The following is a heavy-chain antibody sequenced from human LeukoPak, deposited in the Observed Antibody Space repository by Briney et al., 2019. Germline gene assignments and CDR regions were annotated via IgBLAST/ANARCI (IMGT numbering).Heavy chain of an antibody. Sequence: GGSLRLSCAAPGFIFSTYAMSWVRQAPGKGLEWVSSISNSGGTTYYADSVKGRFTISRDNSRNTLVLQMNSLRAEDTAVYYCTTYYYDSSGYYYPYYFDYWGQGTLVTVSS. D-gene: IGHD3-22*01. J-gene: IGHJ4*02. V-gene: IGHV3-23*01. CDR2: ISNSGGTT. CDR3: TTYYYDSSGYYYPYYFDY. CDR1: GFIFSTYA.